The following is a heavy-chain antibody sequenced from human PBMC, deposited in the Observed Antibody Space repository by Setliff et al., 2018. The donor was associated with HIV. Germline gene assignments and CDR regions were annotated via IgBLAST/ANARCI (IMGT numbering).Heavy chain of an antibody. CDR2: IRYDGSNK. CDR3: AKDTAELLGLYYYYGMDV. Sequence: GGSLRLSCAASGFTFSSYGMHWVRQAPGKGLEWVAFIRYDGSNKYYADSVKGRFTISRDNSKNTLYLQMNSLRAEDTAVYYCAKDTAELLGLYYYYGMDVWGQGTTVTVSS. V-gene: IGHV3-30*02. CDR1: GFTFSSYG. D-gene: IGHD1-26*01. J-gene: IGHJ6*02.